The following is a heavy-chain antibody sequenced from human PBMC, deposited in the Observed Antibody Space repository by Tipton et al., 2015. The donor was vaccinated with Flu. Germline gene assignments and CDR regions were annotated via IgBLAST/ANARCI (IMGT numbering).Heavy chain of an antibody. Sequence: QLVQSGAEVKKPGASVKVSCKASGYTFTGYYIHWVRQAPGQGLEWMGWNNPDNGGANYAQRFQGRVTMTRDTSITTAYMELNSLISDDTAVYYCAREDSSGRTSDCWFDPWGQGTVVTVSS. CDR1: GYTFTGYY. CDR2: NNPDNGGA. J-gene: IGHJ5*02. CDR3: AREDSSGRTSDCWFDP. V-gene: IGHV1-2*02. D-gene: IGHD3-10*01.